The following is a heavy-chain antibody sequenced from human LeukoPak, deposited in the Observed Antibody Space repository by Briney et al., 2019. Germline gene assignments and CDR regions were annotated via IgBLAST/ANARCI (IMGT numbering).Heavy chain of an antibody. D-gene: IGHD5-18*01. CDR3: AKVDTAMVFY. CDR1: GFTFDDYA. J-gene: IGHJ4*02. CDR2: ISWNSGSI. V-gene: IGHV3-9*01. Sequence: PGRSLRLSCAASGFTFDDYAMRWVRQAPGKGLEWVSGISWNSGSIGYADSVKGRFTISRDNAKNSLYLQMNSLRAEDTALCYCAKVDTAMVFYWGQGTLVTVSS.